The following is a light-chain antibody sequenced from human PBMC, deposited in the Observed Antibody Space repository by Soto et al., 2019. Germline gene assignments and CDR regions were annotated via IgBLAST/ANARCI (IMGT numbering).Light chain of an antibody. Sequence: ELTRSPGTLSLSLGEKATVPCTPIQMVISTYLAWFQQKAGQAPRLLIYGASNRATGIPDRFSGSGSGTDFTLTISGLEPEDFALYYCQQYCVTPPITFGGGTKVDIK. V-gene: IGKV3-20*01. J-gene: IGKJ4*01. CDR2: GAS. CDR1: QMVISTY. CDR3: QQYCVTPPIT.